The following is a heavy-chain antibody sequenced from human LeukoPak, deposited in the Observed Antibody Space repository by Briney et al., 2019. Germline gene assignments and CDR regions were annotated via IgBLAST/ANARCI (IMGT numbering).Heavy chain of an antibody. D-gene: IGHD6-13*01. J-gene: IGHJ4*02. Sequence: TSETLSLTCTVSGGSISSSTYYWGWIRQSPGKGLEWIGSVHYSGGSYYNPSLKSRVTISLNTSKNQFSLKLSSVTAADTAVYYCASTQGYSSSWSNYWGQGTLVTVSS. V-gene: IGHV4-39*07. CDR2: VHYSGGS. CDR1: GGSISSSTYY. CDR3: ASTQGYSSSWSNY.